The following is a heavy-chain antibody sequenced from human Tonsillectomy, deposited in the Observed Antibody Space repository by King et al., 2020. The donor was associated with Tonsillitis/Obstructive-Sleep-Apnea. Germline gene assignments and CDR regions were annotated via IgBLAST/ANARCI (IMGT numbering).Heavy chain of an antibody. CDR2: ISAYNGNT. V-gene: IGHV1-18*01. Sequence: QLVQSGAEVKKPGASVKVSCKASGYTFTSYGISLVRQSHGQGLEGMGSISAYNGNTNYAQKLQGRVTMTKDPSTSTAYMGLRSLRSDDTAVYYCARAAIQLWSYYFDYWGQGTLVTVSS. CDR3: ARAAIQLWSYYFDY. D-gene: IGHD5-18*01. J-gene: IGHJ4*02. CDR1: GYTFTSYG.